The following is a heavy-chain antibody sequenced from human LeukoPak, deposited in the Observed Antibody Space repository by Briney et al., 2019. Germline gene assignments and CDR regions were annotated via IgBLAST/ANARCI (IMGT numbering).Heavy chain of an antibody. CDR1: GYSFASYW. CDR3: AGHRPYSSSRPYYFDY. V-gene: IGHV5-51*01. J-gene: IGHJ4*02. Sequence: GESLKISCKGSGYSFASYWIGWVRQMPGKGLEWMGIIYGADSDTKYSPSFQGQVTTSADKSINTAYLQWSSLKASDTAMYYCAGHRPYSSSRPYYFDYWGQGTLVTVSS. D-gene: IGHD6-13*01. CDR2: IYGADSDT.